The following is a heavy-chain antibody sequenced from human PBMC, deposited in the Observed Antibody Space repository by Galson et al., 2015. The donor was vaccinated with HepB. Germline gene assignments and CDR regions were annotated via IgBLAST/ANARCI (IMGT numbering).Heavy chain of an antibody. CDR3: AGLFGAGSFWGPLVES. CDR1: GGSVTSSTSH. Sequence: ETLSLTCTVSGGSVTSSTSHWGWIRQPPGKGLEFIGSIFYRGTPYYNPSLRSRGTISVDTSTNQFSLRLSSLTAADTALYYCAGLFGAGSFWGPLVESWGQGILVTVSS. D-gene: IGHD3-10*01. J-gene: IGHJ4*02. V-gene: IGHV4-39*01. CDR2: IFYRGTP.